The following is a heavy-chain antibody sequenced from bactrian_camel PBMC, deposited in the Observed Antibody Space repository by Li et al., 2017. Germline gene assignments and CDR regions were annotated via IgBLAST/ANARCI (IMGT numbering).Heavy chain of an antibody. CDR2: IDATGDRT. J-gene: IGHJ4*01. CDR1: GFPFKHYG. D-gene: IGHD7*01. Sequence: HVQLVESGGGLVEPGGSLRLSCAASGFPFKHYGMKWSRQAPGKGLDWVATIDATGDRTYYSKNVEGRFTISRDNTKNTLYLQLNNLTTEDTAMYYCGRGYGGGSDRGQGTQVTVS. V-gene: IGHV3S1*01.